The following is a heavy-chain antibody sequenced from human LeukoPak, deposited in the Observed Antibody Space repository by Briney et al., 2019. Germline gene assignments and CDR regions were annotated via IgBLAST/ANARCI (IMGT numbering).Heavy chain of an antibody. CDR1: GFTFNTYW. CDR2: INGDGSST. V-gene: IGHV3-74*03. D-gene: IGHD5-24*01. CDR3: ARDMEMATISGFDY. Sequence: GGSLRLSCAASGFTFNTYWMHWVRQAPGEGLVWVSRINGDGSSTTYADSVKGRFTISRDNAKNTLYLQMNSLRAEDTAVYYCARDMEMATISGFDYWGQGTLVTVSS. J-gene: IGHJ4*02.